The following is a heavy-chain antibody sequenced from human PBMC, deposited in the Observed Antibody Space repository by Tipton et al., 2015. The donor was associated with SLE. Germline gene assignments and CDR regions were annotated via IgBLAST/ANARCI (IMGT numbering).Heavy chain of an antibody. D-gene: IGHD1-26*01. CDR1: GFTFIIHW. J-gene: IGHJ3*02. Sequence: SLRLSCAVSGFTFIIHWMHWVRHAPGKGLVWVSRLNRDGSSTNYADSVKGRFTISRDNAKNTLYLQMDSLRAGDRALCYCARESNSGSYSDAFDIWGPGTMVT. CDR3: ARESNSGSYSDAFDI. CDR2: LNRDGSST. V-gene: IGHV3-74*01.